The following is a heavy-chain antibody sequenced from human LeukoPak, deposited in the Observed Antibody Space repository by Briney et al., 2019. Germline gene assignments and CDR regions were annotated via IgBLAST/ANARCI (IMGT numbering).Heavy chain of an antibody. CDR3: ARGLFRGVRTDPYYHYYMDV. V-gene: IGHV4-4*02. CDR1: GGSISSSNW. CDR2: IYTGGTT. D-gene: IGHD3-10*01. J-gene: IGHJ6*03. Sequence: SGTLSLTCAVSGGSISSSNWWSWVRQPPGKGLEWIGRIYTGGTTSYDPSLQSRVTMSVDTSKNQFSLRLRSVTAAETAVYFCARGLFRGVRTDPYYHYYMDVWGKGTTVTVSS.